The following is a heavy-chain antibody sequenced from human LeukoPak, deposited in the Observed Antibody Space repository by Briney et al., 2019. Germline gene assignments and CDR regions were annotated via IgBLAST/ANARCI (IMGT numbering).Heavy chain of an antibody. Sequence: ASVKVSCKASGYTFTSYDINWVRQATGQGLEWMGWMNPNSGNTGYAQKFQGRVTMTRSTSISTAYMELSSLRSEDTAVYYCARGLGPRYCSSTSCYRRSRWFDPWGQGTLVTVSS. J-gene: IGHJ5*02. CDR3: ARGLGPRYCSSTSCYRRSRWFDP. D-gene: IGHD2-2*01. CDR2: MNPNSGNT. CDR1: GYTFTSYD. V-gene: IGHV1-8*01.